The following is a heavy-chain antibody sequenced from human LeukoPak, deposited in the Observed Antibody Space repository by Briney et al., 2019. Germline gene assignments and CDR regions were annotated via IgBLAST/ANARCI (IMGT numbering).Heavy chain of an antibody. CDR3: ARGVVSSYYFDY. Sequence: SETLSLTCAVYGGSFSGYYWSWIRQPPGKGLEWIGEINHSGSTNYNPSLKSRVTISVDTSKNQFSPKLSSVTAADTAVYYCARGVVSSYYFDYWGQGTLVTVSS. D-gene: IGHD3-16*02. V-gene: IGHV4-34*01. CDR1: GGSFSGYY. CDR2: INHSGST. J-gene: IGHJ4*02.